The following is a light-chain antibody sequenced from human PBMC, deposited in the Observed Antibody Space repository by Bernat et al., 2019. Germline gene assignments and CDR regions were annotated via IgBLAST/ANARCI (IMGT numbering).Light chain of an antibody. V-gene: IGLV2-14*03. CDR3: SSYTSSSPYV. CDR2: DVS. Sequence: QSALTQPASVSGSPGQSITISCTGTSSDVGGYNYVSWYQQHPGKAPKLMIYDVSNRPSGVSNRFSGPNSGNTSSLTIAGLQAEDEADYYCSSYTSSSPYVFGTGTKVTVL. CDR1: SSDVGGYNY. J-gene: IGLJ1*01.